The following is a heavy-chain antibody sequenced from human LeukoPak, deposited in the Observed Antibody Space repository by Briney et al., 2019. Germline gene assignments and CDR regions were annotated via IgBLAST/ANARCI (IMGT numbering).Heavy chain of an antibody. CDR1: GFIFIGYG. CDR3: AKEGAASWDVDV. CDR2: IRPDGHNK. D-gene: IGHD3-3*02. V-gene: IGHV3-30*02. Sequence: RTGGSLRLSCAASGFIFIGYGMHWVRQAPGKGPEWVAFIRPDGHNKYYADSVKGRFMISRDNSKNTVDLQMNSLRGDDTAMYYCAKEGAASWDVDVWGKVTTVTVSS. J-gene: IGHJ6*04.